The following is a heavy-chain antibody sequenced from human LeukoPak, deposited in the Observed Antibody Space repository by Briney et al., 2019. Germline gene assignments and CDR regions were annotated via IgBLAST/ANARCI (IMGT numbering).Heavy chain of an antibody. J-gene: IGHJ4*02. Sequence: GGSLRPSCAASGFIFDDYAIHWVRQAPGKGLEWVSGISWNSGSIGYADSVKGRFTISRDNAKNSLYLQMNSLRAEDTALYYCAKDKESSGWTAFDYWGQGTLVTVSS. CDR1: GFIFDDYA. D-gene: IGHD6-19*01. CDR3: AKDKESSGWTAFDY. CDR2: ISWNSGSI. V-gene: IGHV3-9*01.